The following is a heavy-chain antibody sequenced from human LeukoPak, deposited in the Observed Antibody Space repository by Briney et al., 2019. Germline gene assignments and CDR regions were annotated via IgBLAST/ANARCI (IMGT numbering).Heavy chain of an antibody. CDR3: ARGPIAVAGTTFDY. CDR1: GGSISSYY. D-gene: IGHD6-19*01. Sequence: SETLSLTCTVSGGSISSYYWSWIRQPPGKGLEWIGEINHSGSTNYNPSLKSRVTISVDTSKNQFSLKLSSVTAADTAVYYCARGPIAVAGTTFDYWGQGTLVTVSS. CDR2: INHSGST. V-gene: IGHV4-34*01. J-gene: IGHJ4*02.